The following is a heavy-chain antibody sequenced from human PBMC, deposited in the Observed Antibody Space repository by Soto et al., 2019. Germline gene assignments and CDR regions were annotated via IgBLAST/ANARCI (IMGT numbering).Heavy chain of an antibody. CDR1: GFSFVGYV. V-gene: IGHV3-30*03. D-gene: IGHD6-13*01. CDR2: ISFDGSHK. CDR3: VRDGGEQQVHSFYFYGLDD. J-gene: IGHJ6*02. Sequence: QGQLVESGGGLAQPGRSLRLSCAASGFSFVGYVMHWVRQAPGKGLDWVAVISFDGSHKYYADSVKGRFTISRDNSKNTLSLRLNSLTTEDTVIYYCVRDGGEQQVHSFYFYGLDDWGQGTTVTVSS.